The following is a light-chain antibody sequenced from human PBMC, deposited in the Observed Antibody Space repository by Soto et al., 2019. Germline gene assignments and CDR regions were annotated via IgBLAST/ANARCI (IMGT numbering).Light chain of an antibody. V-gene: IGKV2-28*01. J-gene: IGKJ5*01. CDR3: MQPLQTPPIT. CDR2: LGY. CDR1: HSLLHTNGYSY. Sequence: DIVMTQSALSLPVTPGEPASISCRSSHSLLHTNGYSYLDWYLQKPGQSPHLMIYLGYNRASGVPDRFSGSGSGTDFTLKITRVEAEDVGVYYCMQPLQTPPITCGQGTRLEIK.